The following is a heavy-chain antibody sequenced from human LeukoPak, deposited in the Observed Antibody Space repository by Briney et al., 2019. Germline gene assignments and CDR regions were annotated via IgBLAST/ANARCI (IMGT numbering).Heavy chain of an antibody. V-gene: IGHV4-61*05. Sequence: SETLSLTCAVSGASISGSNYYWGWIRQPPGKGLEWIGYIYYSGSTNYNPSLKSRVTISVDTSKNQFSLKLSSVTAADTAVYYCARSTYSSSWYIGYWGQGTLVTVSS. CDR3: ARSTYSSSWYIGY. D-gene: IGHD6-13*01. J-gene: IGHJ4*02. CDR2: IYYSGST. CDR1: GASISGSNYY.